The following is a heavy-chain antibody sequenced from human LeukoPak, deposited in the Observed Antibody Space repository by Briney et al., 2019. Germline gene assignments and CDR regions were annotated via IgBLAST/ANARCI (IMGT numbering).Heavy chain of an antibody. CDR1: GYTFTGYY. CDR3: ARDRGIAVADVAFDI. J-gene: IGHJ3*02. CDR2: INPNSGGT. Sequence: GASVKVSCKASGYTFTGYYMHWVRQAPGQGLEWMGWINPNSGGTNYAQKFQGRVTMTRDTSISTAYMELSGLRSDDTAVYYCARDRGIAVADVAFDIWGQGTMVTVSS. D-gene: IGHD6-19*01. V-gene: IGHV1-2*02.